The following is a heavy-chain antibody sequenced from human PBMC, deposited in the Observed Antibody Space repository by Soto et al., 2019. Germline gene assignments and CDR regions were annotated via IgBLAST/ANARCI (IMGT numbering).Heavy chain of an antibody. V-gene: IGHV1-18*01. CDR1: GYTFTSYG. D-gene: IGHD3-16*02. CDR2: ISAYNGNT. J-gene: IGHJ5*02. CDR3: ARLKFRLGELSFNWFDP. Sequence: ASVKVSCKASGYTFTSYGISWVRQAPGQGLEWMGWISAYNGNTNYAQKLQGRVTMTTDTSTSTAYMELSSLRSDDTAVYYCARLKFRLGELSFNWFDPWGKGTLVTVSS.